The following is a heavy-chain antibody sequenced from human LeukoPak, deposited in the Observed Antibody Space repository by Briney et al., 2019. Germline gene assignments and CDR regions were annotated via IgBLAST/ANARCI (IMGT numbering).Heavy chain of an antibody. Sequence: GGSLRLSCAVSGFTVSGNYMSWIRQAPGKGLEWVSLIYSDDTTLYADSVKGRFTISRDNAKNSLYLQMNSLRAEDTAVYYCARDPFMIPAEPAKFDYWGQGTLVTVSS. CDR2: IYSDDTT. CDR3: ARDPFMIPAEPAKFDY. D-gene: IGHD3-3*01. CDR1: GFTVSGNY. J-gene: IGHJ4*02. V-gene: IGHV3-53*01.